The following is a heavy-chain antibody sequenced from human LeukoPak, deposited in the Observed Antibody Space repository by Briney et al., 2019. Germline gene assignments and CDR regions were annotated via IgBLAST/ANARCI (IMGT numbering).Heavy chain of an antibody. CDR3: AREGGYCSGGSCYPGGMDV. Sequence: PSETLSLTCTVSGGSISSYYWSWIRQPPGEGLEWIGYIYYSGSTNYNPSLKSRVTISVDTSKNQFSLKLSSVTAADTAVYYCAREGGYCSGGSCYPGGMDVWGQGTTVTVSS. D-gene: IGHD2-15*01. V-gene: IGHV4-59*01. J-gene: IGHJ6*02. CDR2: IYYSGST. CDR1: GGSISSYY.